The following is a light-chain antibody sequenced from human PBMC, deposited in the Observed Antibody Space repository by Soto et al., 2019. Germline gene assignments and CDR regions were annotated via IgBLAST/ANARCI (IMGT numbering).Light chain of an antibody. J-gene: IGLJ3*02. CDR1: NIGGRS. V-gene: IGLV3-21*02. Sequence: SYELTQPPSVSVAPGQTARITWGGSNIGGRSVHWYQQKPGQAPILVVYDDRDRPSGIPERFSGSNSGNTGTLTISRVEVGDEADYYCQVWDSSSDHWVFGGGTKLTVL. CDR2: DDR. CDR3: QVWDSSSDHWV.